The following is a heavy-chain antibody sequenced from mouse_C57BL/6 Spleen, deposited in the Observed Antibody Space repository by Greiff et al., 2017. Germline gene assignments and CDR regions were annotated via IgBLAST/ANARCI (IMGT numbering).Heavy chain of an antibody. D-gene: IGHD3-2*02. CDR2: IDPSDSET. CDR3: AGAAQATGAMDY. V-gene: IGHV1-52*01. CDR1: GYTFTSYW. Sequence: VQLQQPGAELVRPGSSVKLSCKASGYTFTSYWMHWVKQRPIQGLEWIGNIDPSDSETHYNQKFKDKATLTVDKSSSTAYMQLSSLPSEDAAVYYCAGAAQATGAMDYWGQGTSVTVSS. J-gene: IGHJ4*01.